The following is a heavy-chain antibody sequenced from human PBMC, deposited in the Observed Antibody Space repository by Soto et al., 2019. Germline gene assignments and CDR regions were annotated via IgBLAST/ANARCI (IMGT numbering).Heavy chain of an antibody. D-gene: IGHD3-22*01. Sequence: EVQLVESGGGLVHPGGSLRLSCVAFVFTFSSYSMNWVRQAPGKGLEWVSYISSSSSTIYYADSVKGRFTISRDNAKNSLYLQMNSLRDEDTAVYYCARDYYDVAKAANDYWGQGTLVTVSS. CDR3: ARDYYDVAKAANDY. CDR1: VFTFSSYS. V-gene: IGHV3-48*02. J-gene: IGHJ4*02. CDR2: ISSSSSTI.